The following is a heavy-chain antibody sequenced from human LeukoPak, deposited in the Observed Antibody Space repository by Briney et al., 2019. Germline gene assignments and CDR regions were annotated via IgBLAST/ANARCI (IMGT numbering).Heavy chain of an antibody. CDR3: AREGPTYYYDSSGPYFDY. D-gene: IGHD3-22*01. V-gene: IGHV1-69*13. CDR1: GGTFSSYA. CDR2: IIPIFGTA. Sequence: ASVKVSCKASGGTFSSYAISWVRQAPGQGLEWMGGIIPIFGTANYAQKFQGRVTITADESTSTAYMELSSLRSEDTAVYYCAREGPTYYYDSSGPYFDYWGQGTLVTVSS. J-gene: IGHJ4*02.